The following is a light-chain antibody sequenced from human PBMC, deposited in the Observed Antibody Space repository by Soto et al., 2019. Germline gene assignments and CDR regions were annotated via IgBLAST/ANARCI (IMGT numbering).Light chain of an antibody. Sequence: QSVLTQPPSASGSPGQSVTISCTGTSSDVGGYDYVSWYQHHPGKAPKLMIYEVSKRPSGVPDRFSGSKSGNTASLTVSGLQAEDEADYYCSSYAGNNNLVFGGGTQLTVL. CDR3: SSYAGNNNLV. CDR2: EVS. J-gene: IGLJ3*02. V-gene: IGLV2-8*01. CDR1: SSDVGGYDY.